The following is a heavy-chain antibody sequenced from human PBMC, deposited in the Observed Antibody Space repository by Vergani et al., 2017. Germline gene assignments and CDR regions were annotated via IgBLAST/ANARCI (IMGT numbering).Heavy chain of an antibody. V-gene: IGHV3-23*04. CDR1: GFTFSNSA. Sequence: EVQLVESGGGQVEAGGSLRLSCVASGFTFSNSAMSWVRQTSGKGLEWVSAISGHGDRTYYADSVKGRFTISRDNSKNTLYLQMNSLRAEDTAVYYCTRDLTFRHYYYYYMDVWGKXP. CDR3: TRDLTFRHYYYYYMDV. J-gene: IGHJ6*03. D-gene: IGHD2-21*01. CDR2: ISGHGDRT.